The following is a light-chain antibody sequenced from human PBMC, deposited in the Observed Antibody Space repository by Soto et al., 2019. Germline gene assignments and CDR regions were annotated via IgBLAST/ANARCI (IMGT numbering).Light chain of an antibody. CDR2: GSS. Sequence: QSVPTQPPSVSGAPGQRVTISCTGSSSNIGAGHVVHWYQQFPGRAPNLLIYGSSSRPSGVPDRFSGSKSGTSASLAITGLQAEDEADYYCQSYDNTLSASVFGGGTKLTVL. CDR3: QSYDNTLSASV. CDR1: SSNIGAGHV. V-gene: IGLV1-40*01. J-gene: IGLJ2*01.